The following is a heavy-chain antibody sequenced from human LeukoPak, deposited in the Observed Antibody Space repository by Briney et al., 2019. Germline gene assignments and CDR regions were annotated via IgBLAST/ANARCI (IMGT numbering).Heavy chain of an antibody. CDR3: ARDGWEPRMGFDF. CDR1: GGSISSSNW. D-gene: IGHD1-26*01. V-gene: IGHV4-4*02. CDR2: IYHSGST. J-gene: IGHJ4*02. Sequence: SETLSLTCAVSGGSISSSNWWSWVRQPPGKGLEWIGEIYHSGSTNYNPSLKSRVTISVDKSKNQFSLKLNSVTAADTAVYYCARDGWEPRMGFDFWGQGTLVTVSS.